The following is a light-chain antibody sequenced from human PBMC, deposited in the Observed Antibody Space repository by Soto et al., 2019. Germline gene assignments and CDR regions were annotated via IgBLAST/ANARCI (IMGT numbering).Light chain of an antibody. J-gene: IGKJ1*01. V-gene: IGKV1-5*03. CDR3: QQYNSYPT. Sequence: DIQMTQSPSTLSASVGDRVTITCRASQSISSWLAWYQQKPGKAPKLLIYKASSLESGVPSRFSGSGSGTEFTLTIISLQPDDFATYYCQQYNSYPTCGQGTKVEI. CDR2: KAS. CDR1: QSISSW.